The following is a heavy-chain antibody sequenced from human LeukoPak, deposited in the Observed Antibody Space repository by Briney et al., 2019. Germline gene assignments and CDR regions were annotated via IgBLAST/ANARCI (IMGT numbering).Heavy chain of an antibody. CDR2: FDPEDGET. CDR3: ATERDGYNRDAFDI. D-gene: IGHD5-24*01. J-gene: IGHJ3*02. V-gene: IGHV1-24*01. CDR1: GYTLTELS. Sequence: GASVKVSCKVSGYTLTELSMHWVRQAPGKGPEWMGGFDPEDGETIYAQKFQGRVTMTEDTSTDTAYMELSSLRSEDTAVYYCATERDGYNRDAFDIWGQGTMVTVSS.